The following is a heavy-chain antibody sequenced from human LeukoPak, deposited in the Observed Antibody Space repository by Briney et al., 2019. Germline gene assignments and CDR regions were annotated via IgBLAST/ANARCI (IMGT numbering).Heavy chain of an antibody. Sequence: GGSLRLSCAASGFTFSSYSMNWVRQAPGKGLEWVSSISSSSSYIYYADSVKGRFTISRDNAKNSLYLQMNSLRAEDTAVYYCVRDHPHPDRWDDAFDSWGQGTLVTVSS. V-gene: IGHV3-21*01. J-gene: IGHJ5*01. CDR3: VRDHPHPDRWDDAFDS. D-gene: IGHD1-26*01. CDR1: GFTFSSYS. CDR2: ISSSSSYI.